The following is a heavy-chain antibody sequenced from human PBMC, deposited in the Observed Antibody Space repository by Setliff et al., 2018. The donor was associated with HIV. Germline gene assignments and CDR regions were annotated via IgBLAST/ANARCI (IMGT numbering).Heavy chain of an antibody. CDR2: IYTTGST. CDR3: ARHANYDFWSGYWGYYFDY. CDR1: GDSISNYY. V-gene: IGHV4-4*09. D-gene: IGHD3-3*01. J-gene: IGHJ4*02. Sequence: PSETLSLTCTVSGDSISNYYWSWVRQPPGKGLEWIGYIYTTGSTNYNPSLKSRVTISVDTSKNQFSLKLRSVTAADTAVYYCARHANYDFWSGYWGYYFDYWGQGTLVTSPQ.